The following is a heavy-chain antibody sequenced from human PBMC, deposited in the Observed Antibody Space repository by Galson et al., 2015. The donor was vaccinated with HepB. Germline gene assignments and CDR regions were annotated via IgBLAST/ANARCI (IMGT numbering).Heavy chain of an antibody. CDR1: GFTFSDYW. V-gene: IGHV3-7*01. J-gene: IGHJ6*02. D-gene: IGHD1-14*01. CDR3: AREAGRGMDV. Sequence: SLGLSCAASGFTFSDYWMTWVRLVPGKGLEWVANIKYEGSEKNFVDSVKGRFTISRDDAKNSLYLQMNNLRVEDTAVYFCAREAGRGMDVWGQGTTVTVSS. CDR2: IKYEGSEK.